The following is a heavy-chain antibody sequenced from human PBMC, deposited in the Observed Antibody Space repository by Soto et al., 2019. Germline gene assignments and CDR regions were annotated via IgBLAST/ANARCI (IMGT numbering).Heavy chain of an antibody. CDR3: ARDPTDILTGPNWFDP. J-gene: IGHJ5*02. CDR2: ISSSSSYI. Sequence: EVQLVESGGGLVKPGGSLRLSCAASGFTFSSYSMNWVRQAPGKGLEWVSSISSSSSYIYYADSVKGRFTISRDNAKNSLYLQMNSLRAEDTAVYYCARDPTDILTGPNWFDPWGQGTLVTVSS. V-gene: IGHV3-21*01. D-gene: IGHD3-9*01. CDR1: GFTFSSYS.